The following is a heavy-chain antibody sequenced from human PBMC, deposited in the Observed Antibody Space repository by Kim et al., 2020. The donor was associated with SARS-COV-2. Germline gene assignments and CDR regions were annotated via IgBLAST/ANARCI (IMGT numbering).Heavy chain of an antibody. D-gene: IGHD3-22*01. CDR3: AGDDSSGYYYFDY. Sequence: YVDSVKGRFTISRNNAKNSLYLQMNSLRAEDTAVYYCAGDDSSGYYYFDYWGQGTLVTVSS. J-gene: IGHJ4*02. V-gene: IGHV3-7*01.